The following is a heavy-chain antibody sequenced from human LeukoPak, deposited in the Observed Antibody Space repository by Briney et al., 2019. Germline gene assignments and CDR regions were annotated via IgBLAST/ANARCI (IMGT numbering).Heavy chain of an antibody. V-gene: IGHV4-34*01. CDR3: ARGTPGFAD. CDR1: GGSFSGYY. CDR2: INHSGST. J-gene: IGHJ4*02. D-gene: IGHD2-15*01. Sequence: SETLSLTCAVYGGSFSGYYWSWIRQPPGKGLEWIGEINHSGSTNYNPSLKSRVTISVDTSKNQFSLKLSSVTAADTAVYYCARGTPGFADWGQGTLVTVSS.